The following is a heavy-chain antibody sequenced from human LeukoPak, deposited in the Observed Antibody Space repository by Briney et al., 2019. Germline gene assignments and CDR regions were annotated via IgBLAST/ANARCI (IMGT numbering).Heavy chain of an antibody. CDR3: ARWHSSGGIDP. D-gene: IGHD3-10*01. CDR1: GGSFSGYY. J-gene: IGHJ5*02. V-gene: IGHV4-34*01. CDR2: INHSGST. Sequence: SETLSLTCAVYGGSFSGYYWSWIRQPPGKGLEWIGEINHSGSTNYNPSLKSRVTMSVDTSKNQFSLKLSSVTAADTAVYYCARWHSSGGIDPWGQGTLVTVSS.